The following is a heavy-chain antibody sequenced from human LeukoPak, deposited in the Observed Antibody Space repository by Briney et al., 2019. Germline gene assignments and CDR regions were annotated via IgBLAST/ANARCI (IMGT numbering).Heavy chain of an antibody. CDR3: ARDGGRELPYYFDY. V-gene: IGHV1-18*01. CDR2: ISAYNGNT. J-gene: IGHJ4*02. Sequence: ASVKVSCKASGYTFTSYGISWVRQAPGQGLEWMGWISAYNGNTNYAQKLQGRVTMTRDMSTSTVYMELSSLRSEDTAVYYCARDGGRELPYYFDYWGQGTLVTVSS. D-gene: IGHD1-26*01. CDR1: GYTFTSYG.